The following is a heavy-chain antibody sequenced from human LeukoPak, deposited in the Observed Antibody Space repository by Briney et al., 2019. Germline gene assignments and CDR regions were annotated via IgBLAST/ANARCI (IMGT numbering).Heavy chain of an antibody. V-gene: IGHV1-69-2*01. D-gene: IGHD2-15*01. CDR2: VDPEDGET. Sequence: VTISCKVSGCTFTDYYMHWVQQAPGKGLEWMGLVDPEDGETIYAEKFQGRVTITADTSTDTDYMELSSLGSEDTAVYYCATWGVVAATVIFDYWGQGTLVTVSS. CDR3: ATWGVVAATVIFDY. CDR1: GCTFTDYY. J-gene: IGHJ4*02.